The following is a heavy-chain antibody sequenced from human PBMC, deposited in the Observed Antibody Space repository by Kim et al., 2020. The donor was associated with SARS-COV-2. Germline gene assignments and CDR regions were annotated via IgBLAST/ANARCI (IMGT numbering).Heavy chain of an antibody. CDR2: IYYSGST. CDR3: ARDGYCTNGVCYKGRFDP. V-gene: IGHV4-59*01. D-gene: IGHD2-8*01. Sequence: SETLSLTCTVSGGSISSYYWSWIRQPPGKGLEWIGYIYYSGSTNYNPSLKSRVTISVDTSKNQFSLKLSSVTAADTAVYYCARDGYCTNGVCYKGRFDPWGQGTLVTVSS. CDR1: GGSISSYY. J-gene: IGHJ5*02.